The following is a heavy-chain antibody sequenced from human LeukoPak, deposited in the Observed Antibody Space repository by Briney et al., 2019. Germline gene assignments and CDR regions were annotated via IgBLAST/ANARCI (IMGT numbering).Heavy chain of an antibody. CDR1: GFSLSTSGVA. CDR3: VHRGCHESRSREFDY. Sequence: SGPTLVKPTQTLTLTCTFSGFSLSTSGVAVGWIRQPPGKALEWLALVYWDDDKRYSPSLKSRLTITKDTSKNRVVLTVTNMDPVDTATYYCVHRGCHESRSREFDYWGQGTLVTVSS. J-gene: IGHJ4*02. D-gene: IGHD2-2*01. V-gene: IGHV2-5*02. CDR2: VYWDDDK.